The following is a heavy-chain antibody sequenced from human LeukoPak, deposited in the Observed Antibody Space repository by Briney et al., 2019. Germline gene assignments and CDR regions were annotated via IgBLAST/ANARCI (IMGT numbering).Heavy chain of an antibody. CDR1: GGSISSSSYY. Sequence: PSETLSLTCTVSGGSISSSSYYWGWIRQPPGKGLEWIGSIYYSGSTYYNPSLKSRVTISVDTSKNQFSLKLSSVTAADTAVYYCASIYDSSGEWGQGTLVTVPS. V-gene: IGHV4-39*01. CDR3: ASIYDSSGE. CDR2: IYYSGST. D-gene: IGHD3-22*01. J-gene: IGHJ4*02.